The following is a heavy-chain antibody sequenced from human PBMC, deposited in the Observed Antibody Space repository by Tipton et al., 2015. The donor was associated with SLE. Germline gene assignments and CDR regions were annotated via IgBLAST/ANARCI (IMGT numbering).Heavy chain of an antibody. CDR3: ARNLEAGSGGSLDL. CDR1: GGSFSGYY. J-gene: IGHJ6*02. CDR2: INQSGSA. Sequence: LRLSCAVYGGSFSGYYWSWFRQPPGKGLEWIGEINQSGSATYNPSLKSRVTVSPDTSKTQFSLQLKSVTAADTAVYYCARNLEAGSGGSLDLWGPGTRVTVSS. D-gene: IGHD3-10*01. V-gene: IGHV4-34*01.